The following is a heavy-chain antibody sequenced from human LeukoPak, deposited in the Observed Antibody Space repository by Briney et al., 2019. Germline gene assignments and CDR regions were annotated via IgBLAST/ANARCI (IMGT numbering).Heavy chain of an antibody. CDR2: IIPILGMA. Sequence: SVNVSCKPSRGTFSSYTISWVRRAHGHGVGWWGGIIPILGMANYPQKFHGRVTITADKSTSTAYMELSSRRSEDTAVYYCARVPWYYYDSSGLDWGQGTLVTVSS. J-gene: IGHJ4*02. D-gene: IGHD3-22*01. CDR1: RGTFSSYT. CDR3: ARVPWYYYDSSGLD. V-gene: IGHV1-69*10.